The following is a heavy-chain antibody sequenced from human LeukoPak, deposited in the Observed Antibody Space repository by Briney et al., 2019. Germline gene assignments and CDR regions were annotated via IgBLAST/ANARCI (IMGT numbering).Heavy chain of an antibody. J-gene: IGHJ4*02. V-gene: IGHV5-51*01. CDR2: IYPGDSDT. Sequence: GASLKISCQGSGYSFTGYWIGWVRQMPGKGLEWMGIIYPGDSDTRYSPSFQGQVTISADKSISTAYLQWSSLKASDTAMYYCARRGGYSYGSLRYFDYWGQGTLVTVSS. CDR1: GYSFTGYW. D-gene: IGHD5-18*01. CDR3: ARRGGYSYGSLRYFDY.